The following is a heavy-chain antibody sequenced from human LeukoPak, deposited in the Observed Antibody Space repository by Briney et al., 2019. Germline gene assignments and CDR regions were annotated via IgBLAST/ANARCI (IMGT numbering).Heavy chain of an antibody. CDR1: GTTFEDYA. J-gene: IGHJ4*02. D-gene: IGHD6-19*01. V-gene: IGHV3-43*02. Sequence: GGSLRLSCAASGTTFEDYAMRWVRQAPGKGLEWVSFISGDGGTTYYTDSVKGRFTISRDNRETSLYLQMNSLRTADTALYYCAKDQGASGWGAFDYWGQGTLVTVSS. CDR3: AKDQGASGWGAFDY. CDR2: ISGDGGTT.